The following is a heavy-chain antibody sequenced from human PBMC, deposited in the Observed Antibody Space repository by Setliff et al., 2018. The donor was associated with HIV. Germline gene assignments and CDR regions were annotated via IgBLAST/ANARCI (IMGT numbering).Heavy chain of an antibody. CDR2: IIPIFGTA. D-gene: IGHD6-6*01. J-gene: IGHJ6*03. V-gene: IGHV1-69*06. CDR1: GGTFSSYA. CDR3: ARRAAGGSSPNDYMDV. Sequence: GASVKVSCKASGGTFSSYAISWVRQAPGQGLEWMGRIIPIFGTASYAQKFQGRVTITADKSTSTAYMELSSLRSEDTAAYYCARRAAGGSSPNDYMDVWGKGTTVTVSS.